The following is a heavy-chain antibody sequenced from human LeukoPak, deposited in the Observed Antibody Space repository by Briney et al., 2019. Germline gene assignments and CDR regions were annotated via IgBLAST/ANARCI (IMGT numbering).Heavy chain of an antibody. J-gene: IGHJ4*02. CDR2: INPSGGGT. D-gene: IGHD2-15*01. Sequence: ASVNVSSKASGYTFTTYYIHWVRQAPGQGLEWMGIINPSGGGTSYAQKFQGRVTMTRDTSTSTVYMELNSLRSEDTAVYHCARDPGGGYCSGGSCYAFHYCSEGTLLTVSS. CDR3: ARDPGGGYCSGGSCYAFHY. CDR1: GYTFTTYY. V-gene: IGHV1-46*01.